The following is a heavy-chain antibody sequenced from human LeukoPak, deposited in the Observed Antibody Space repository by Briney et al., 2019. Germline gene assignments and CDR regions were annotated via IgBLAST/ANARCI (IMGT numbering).Heavy chain of an antibody. CDR2: IIPIFGTA. Sequence: VASVRVSCKASGGTFSSYAISWVRQAPGQGLEWMGGIIPIFGTANYAQKFQGRVTITADESTSTAHMELSSLRSEDTAVYYCARGGSTMVREPRNWFDPWGQGTLVTVSS. D-gene: IGHD3-10*01. V-gene: IGHV1-69*13. J-gene: IGHJ5*02. CDR1: GGTFSSYA. CDR3: ARGGSTMVREPRNWFDP.